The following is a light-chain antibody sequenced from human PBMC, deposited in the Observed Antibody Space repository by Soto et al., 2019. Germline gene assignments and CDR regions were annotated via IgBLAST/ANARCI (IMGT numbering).Light chain of an antibody. CDR2: EVN. J-gene: IGLJ1*01. CDR1: SSDVGGYKY. CDR3: SSYAGINNLGV. Sequence: QSALTQPPSASGSPGQSVTISCTGTSSDVGGYKYVSWYTQHPGKAPKLMIFEVNERPSGVPDRFSGSKSGNTASLTVSGLQAEDEADYYCSSYAGINNLGVFGTGTKLTVL. V-gene: IGLV2-8*01.